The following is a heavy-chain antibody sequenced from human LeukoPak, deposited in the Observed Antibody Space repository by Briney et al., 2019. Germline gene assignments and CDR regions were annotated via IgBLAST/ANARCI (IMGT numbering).Heavy chain of an antibody. CDR1: GFTFSSYE. Sequence: GGSLRLSCAASGFTFSSYEMNWVRQAPGKGLEWVSYISISGSTIYYADSAKGRFTISRDNAKNSLYLQMNSLRAEDTAVYHCARAPYYYDSSGYDYWGQGTLVTVSS. J-gene: IGHJ4*02. CDR2: ISISGSTI. D-gene: IGHD3-22*01. CDR3: ARAPYYYDSSGYDY. V-gene: IGHV3-48*03.